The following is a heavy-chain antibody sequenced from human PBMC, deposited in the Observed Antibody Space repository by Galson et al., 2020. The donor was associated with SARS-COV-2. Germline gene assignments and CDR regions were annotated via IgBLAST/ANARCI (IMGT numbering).Heavy chain of an antibody. J-gene: IGHJ6*03. CDR2: INHRGIT. Sequence: SETLSLTCAVYGGSFKNYYWTWIRQSPGKGLQWIGEINHRGITNYDPSLQGRVAMSVDTSKNQFSLRRSSVTAADTAVYYCVRGAEERRIIVVVPYYYTYMDVWGGGTAVTVSS. CDR1: GGSFKNYY. V-gene: IGHV4-34*01. CDR3: VRGAEERRIIVVVPYYYTYMDV. D-gene: IGHD2-2*01.